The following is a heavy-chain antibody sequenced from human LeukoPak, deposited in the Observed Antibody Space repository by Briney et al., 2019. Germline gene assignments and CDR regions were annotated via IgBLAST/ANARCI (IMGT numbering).Heavy chain of an antibody. Sequence: GGSLRLSCAASGFTFSTYAMHWVRQAPGKGLEWVATISYDGSNEYYPDSVKGRFTISRDNSKNTLYLQMNSLRAEDTAVYYCKSGGYYYGSGSYNYYFDYWGQGTLVTVSS. CDR2: ISYDGSNE. D-gene: IGHD3-10*01. CDR1: GFTFSTYA. CDR3: KSGGYYYGSGSYNYYFDY. V-gene: IGHV3-30*04. J-gene: IGHJ4*02.